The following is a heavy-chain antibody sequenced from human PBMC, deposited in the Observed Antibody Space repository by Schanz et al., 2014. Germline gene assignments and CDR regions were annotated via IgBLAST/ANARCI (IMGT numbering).Heavy chain of an antibody. D-gene: IGHD6-13*01. CDR1: GHPFTAYY. V-gene: IGHV1-2*06. CDR2: INPNSGDT. CDR3: ARNIIATARAYDI. J-gene: IGHJ3*02. Sequence: QVQLVQSGAEVKKPGASVKVSCKASGHPFTAYYMHWVRQAPGQGLEWMGRINPNSGDTNYAQKFQGRVTMTRDTSISTAYMELNRLRSDDTAVYYCARNIIATARAYDIWGQGTMVTVSS.